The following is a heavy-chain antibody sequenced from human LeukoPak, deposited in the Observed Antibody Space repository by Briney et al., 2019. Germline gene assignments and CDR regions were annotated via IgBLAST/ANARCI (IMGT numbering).Heavy chain of an antibody. D-gene: IGHD3-9*01. Sequence: GASVKVSCKASGGTFSSYAISWVRQAPGQGLEWMGRIIPILGIANYAQKFQGRVTITADKSTSTAYMELGSLRSEDTAVYYCARVPHMYYDILTHWGQGTLVTVSS. CDR3: ARVPHMYYDILTH. CDR2: IIPILGIA. CDR1: GGTFSSYA. J-gene: IGHJ4*02. V-gene: IGHV1-69*04.